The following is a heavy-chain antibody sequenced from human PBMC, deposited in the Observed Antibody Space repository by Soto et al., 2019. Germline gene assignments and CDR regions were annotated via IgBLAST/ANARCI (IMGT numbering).Heavy chain of an antibody. CDR1: NYTFINYG. CDR3: ARELYGGNSRGCFDS. Sequence: GASVKVSCKASNYTFINYGIGWVRQAPGHGLEWMGWVSPSYGKTYYAQKLQGRVTITRDTSASTVYMELSSLRSEDTAVYYCARELYGGNSRGCFDSWGQGTLVTVSS. D-gene: IGHD4-17*01. V-gene: IGHV1-18*04. J-gene: IGHJ4*02. CDR2: VSPSYGKT.